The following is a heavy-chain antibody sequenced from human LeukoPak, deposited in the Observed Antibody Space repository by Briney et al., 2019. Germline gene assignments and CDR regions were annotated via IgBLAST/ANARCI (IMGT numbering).Heavy chain of an antibody. J-gene: IGHJ5*02. CDR3: ARPSRKYNWNYIS. V-gene: IGHV1-8*01. D-gene: IGHD1-7*01. Sequence: AASVKVSCKAPGYTFTSYDINWVRQATGQGLEWMGWMNPNSGNTGYAQKFQGRVTMTRNTSISTAYMELSSLRSEDTAVYYCARPSRKYNWNYISWGQGTLVTVSS. CDR1: GYTFTSYD. CDR2: MNPNSGNT.